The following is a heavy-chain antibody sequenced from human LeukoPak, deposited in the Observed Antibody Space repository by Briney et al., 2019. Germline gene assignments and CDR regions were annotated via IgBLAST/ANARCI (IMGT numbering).Heavy chain of an antibody. CDR3: ARSGASITIFGVVIPSCYYYYYMDV. CDR1: GFTFSSYW. Sequence: GGSLRLSCAASGFTFSSYWMSWVRQAPGKGLEWVANIKQDGSEKYYVDSVKGRFTISRDNAKNSLYLQMNSLRAEDTAVYYCARSGASITIFGVVIPSCYYYYYMDVWGKGTTVTVSS. V-gene: IGHV3-7*01. CDR2: IKQDGSEK. J-gene: IGHJ6*03. D-gene: IGHD3-3*01.